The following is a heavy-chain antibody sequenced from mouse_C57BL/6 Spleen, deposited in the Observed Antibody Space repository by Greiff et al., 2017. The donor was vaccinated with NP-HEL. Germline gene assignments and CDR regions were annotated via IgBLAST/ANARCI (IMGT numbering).Heavy chain of an antibody. D-gene: IGHD1-1*01. V-gene: IGHV5-6*01. CDR2: ISSGGSYT. CDR3: ARHNYGSSYWYFDV. CDR1: GFTFSSYG. Sequence: EVMLVESGGDLVKPGGSLKLSCAASGFTFSSYGMSWVRQTPDKRLEWVATISSGGSYTYYPDSVKGRFTISRDNAKTTLYLQMSSLKSEDTAMYYCARHNYGSSYWYFDVWGTGTTVTVSS. J-gene: IGHJ1*03.